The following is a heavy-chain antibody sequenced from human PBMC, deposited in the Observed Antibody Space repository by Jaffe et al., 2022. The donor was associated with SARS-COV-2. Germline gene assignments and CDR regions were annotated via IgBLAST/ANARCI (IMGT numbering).Heavy chain of an antibody. CDR3: ARYGGSYDSSLYGMDV. CDR1: GFTFSSYA. D-gene: IGHD3-22*01. Sequence: QVQLVESGGGVVQPGRSLRLSCAASGFTFSSYAMHWVRQAPGKGLEWVAVISYDGSNKYYADSVKGRFTISRDNSKNTLYLQMNSLRAEDTAVYYCARYGGSYDSSLYGMDVWGQGTTVTVSS. V-gene: IGHV3-30-3*01. J-gene: IGHJ6*02. CDR2: ISYDGSNK.